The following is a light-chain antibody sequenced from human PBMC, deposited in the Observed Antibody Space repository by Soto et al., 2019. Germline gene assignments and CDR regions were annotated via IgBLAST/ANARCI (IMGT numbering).Light chain of an antibody. CDR2: SNN. V-gene: IGLV1-44*01. J-gene: IGLJ1*01. Sequence: QAVVTQPPSASGTPGQRVTISCSGSSSNIGSNTVNWYQQLPGTAPKLLIYSNNQRPSGVPDRFSGSKSGTSASLAISGLQSEDEADYYCAAWDDSLNGRFFGTGTKVTVL. CDR3: AAWDDSLNGRF. CDR1: SSNIGSNT.